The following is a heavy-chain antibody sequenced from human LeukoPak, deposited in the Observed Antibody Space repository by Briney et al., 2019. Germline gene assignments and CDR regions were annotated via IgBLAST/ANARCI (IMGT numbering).Heavy chain of an antibody. CDR1: GFTFSDYY. Sequence: QPGGSLRLSCAASGFTFSDYYMTWVRQAPGKGLEWVANIKNDGTVKNYVDSVKGRFTISRDNAKNSLYLQMNSLRAEDTGVYYCAKDSYSKGDYWGQGVLVTVSS. V-gene: IGHV3-7*01. CDR2: IKNDGTVK. CDR3: AKDSYSKGDY. D-gene: IGHD5-18*01. J-gene: IGHJ4*02.